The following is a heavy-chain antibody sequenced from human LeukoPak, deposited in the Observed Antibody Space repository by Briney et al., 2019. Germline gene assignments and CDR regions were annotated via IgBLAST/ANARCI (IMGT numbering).Heavy chain of an antibody. CDR3: ARLAGTKAYYYYGMDV. CDR1: GFTFSSYG. J-gene: IGHJ6*02. V-gene: IGHV3-30*03. CDR2: ISYDGSNK. Sequence: GGSLRLSCAASGFTFSSYGMHWVRQAPGKGLEWVAVISYDGSNKYYADSVKGRFTISRDNSKNTLYLQMNSLRAEDTAVYYCARLAGTKAYYYYGMDVWGQGTTVTVSS. D-gene: IGHD1-7*01.